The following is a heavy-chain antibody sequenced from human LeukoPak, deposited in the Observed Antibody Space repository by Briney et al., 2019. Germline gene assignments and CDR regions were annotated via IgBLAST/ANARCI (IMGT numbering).Heavy chain of an antibody. CDR1: GYTFTGYD. Sequence: ASVKVSCKASGYTFTGYDMHWVRQAPGQGLEWMGWINPNSGGTNYAQKFQGRVTMTRDMSISTAYMELSRLRSDDTAVYYCARGFYVWGSYRSPPFDYWGQGTLVTVSS. CDR2: INPNSGGT. CDR3: ARGFYVWGSYRSPPFDY. V-gene: IGHV1-2*02. D-gene: IGHD3-16*02. J-gene: IGHJ4*02.